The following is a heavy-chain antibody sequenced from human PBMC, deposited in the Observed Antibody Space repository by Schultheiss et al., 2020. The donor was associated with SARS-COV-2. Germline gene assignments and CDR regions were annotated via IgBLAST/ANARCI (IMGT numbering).Heavy chain of an antibody. CDR3: ARYYDFWSGLDY. CDR1: SGSVSSYY. Sequence: SETLSLTCTVSSGSVSSYYWSWIRQPPGKGLEWIGYVYYSGSTNYNPSLKSRVTMSVDTSKNQFSLKLSSVTAADTAVYYCARYYDFWSGLDYWGRGTLVTVSS. V-gene: IGHV4-59*02. CDR2: VYYSGST. J-gene: IGHJ4*02. D-gene: IGHD3-3*01.